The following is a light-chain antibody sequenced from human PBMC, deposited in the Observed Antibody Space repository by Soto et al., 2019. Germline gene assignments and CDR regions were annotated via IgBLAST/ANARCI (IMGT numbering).Light chain of an antibody. CDR1: SSDIGSYNV. Sequence: QSALTQPASVSGSPGQPITISCTGTSSDIGSYNVVSWYQQHPGKAPELLIYEASERPSGVSSRFSGSKSGTSASLTISGLQAEDEADYYCCSYAGSSTWLFGGGTKVTVL. CDR2: EAS. V-gene: IGLV2-23*01. CDR3: CSYAGSSTWL. J-gene: IGLJ3*02.